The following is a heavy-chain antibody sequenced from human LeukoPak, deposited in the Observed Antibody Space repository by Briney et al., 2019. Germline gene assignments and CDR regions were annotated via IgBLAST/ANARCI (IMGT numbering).Heavy chain of an antibody. J-gene: IGHJ4*02. CDR3: ARRYYGSGSHYVPGPFDY. Sequence: GESLKISCKGSGYSFTSYWIGWVRQMPGKGLEWIGMIYPGDSDTRYSPSFQGQVTISADKSISTAYLQWSSLKASDTAMYYCARRYYGSGSHYVPGPFDYWGQGTLVTVSS. V-gene: IGHV5-51*01. D-gene: IGHD3-10*01. CDR2: IYPGDSDT. CDR1: GYSFTSYW.